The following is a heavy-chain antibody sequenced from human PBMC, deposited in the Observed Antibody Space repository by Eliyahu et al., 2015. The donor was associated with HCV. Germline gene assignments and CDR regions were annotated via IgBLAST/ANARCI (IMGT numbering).Heavy chain of an antibody. CDR1: GFTFSXFN. J-gene: IGHJ4*02. CDR2: IWYDGTTK. D-gene: IGHD5-24*01. Sequence: QVQLVESGGGVXQXGRSLRLSCAASGFTFSXFNMHWVXXAPGXGLEWVAVIWYDGTTKYYGDSMKGRFTISRDNSKNTMYLQMNSLRVEDTAVYYCVRTPRGRWLHFYFDYWGQGTLVTVSS. CDR3: VRTPRGRWLHFYFDY. V-gene: IGHV3-33*01.